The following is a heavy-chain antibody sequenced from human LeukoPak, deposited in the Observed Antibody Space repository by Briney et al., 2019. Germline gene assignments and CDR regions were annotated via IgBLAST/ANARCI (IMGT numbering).Heavy chain of an antibody. D-gene: IGHD3-22*01. CDR2: INPNSGCT. J-gene: IGHJ4*02. CDR3: ARARNGPVVVFLDY. V-gene: IGHV1-2*02. Sequence: ASVKVSCKASGYTFTGYYMHGVRQAPGQGLEWMGWINPNSGCTNYAQKFQGRVTMTRDTSISTAYMELSRLRSDDTAVYSCARARNGPVVVFLDYWGQGTLVTVSS. CDR1: GYTFTGYY.